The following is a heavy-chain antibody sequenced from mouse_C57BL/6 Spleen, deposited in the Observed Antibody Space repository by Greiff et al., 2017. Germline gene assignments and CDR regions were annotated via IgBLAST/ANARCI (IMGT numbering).Heavy chain of an antibody. Sequence: EVQLQQSGPELVKPGASVKISCKASGYSFTDFNMNWVNQSNGKSLEWIGVINPNYGTTSYNQKFKGKATLTVDQSSSTSYLQLNSLTSEDSAVYYCARRGRTPGYFDVWGTGTTVTVSS. D-gene: IGHD5-1*01. V-gene: IGHV1-39*01. J-gene: IGHJ1*03. CDR1: GYSFTDFN. CDR2: INPNYGTT. CDR3: ARRGRTPGYFDV.